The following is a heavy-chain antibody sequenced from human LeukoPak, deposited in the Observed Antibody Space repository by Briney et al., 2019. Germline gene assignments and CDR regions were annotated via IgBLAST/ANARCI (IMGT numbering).Heavy chain of an antibody. Sequence: SETLSLTCTVSGGSISSGDYYWSWIRQPPGKGLEWIGYIYYSGSTYYNPSLKSRVTISVDTSKNQFSLKLSSVTAADTAVYYCARSATLTPEWNYWGQGTLVTVSS. J-gene: IGHJ4*02. V-gene: IGHV4-30-4*02. CDR1: GGSISSGDYY. CDR3: ARSATLTPEWNY. CDR2: IYYSGST. D-gene: IGHD3-3*01.